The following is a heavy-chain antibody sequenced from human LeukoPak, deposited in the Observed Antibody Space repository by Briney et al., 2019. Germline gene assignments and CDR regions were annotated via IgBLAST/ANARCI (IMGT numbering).Heavy chain of an antibody. D-gene: IGHD2/OR15-2a*01. CDR1: GYSINNGYH. CDR2: IYFTDST. CDR3: ARDFPLLSNNYFGMDV. J-gene: IGHJ6*04. Sequence: SETLSLTRVVSGYSINNGYHWGWIRQPPGKGLEWIASIYFTDSTYYNPSLKSRVTMSVDTSKNQFSLKLTSVTAADTAIYYCARDFPLLSNNYFGMDVWGKGTTVTVSS. V-gene: IGHV4-38-2*02.